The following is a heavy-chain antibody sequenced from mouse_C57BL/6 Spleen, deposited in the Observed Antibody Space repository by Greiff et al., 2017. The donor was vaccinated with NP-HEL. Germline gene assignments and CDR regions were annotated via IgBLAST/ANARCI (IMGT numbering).Heavy chain of an antibody. CDR3: ARGYDYHYFDY. V-gene: IGHV1-19*01. D-gene: IGHD2-4*01. J-gene: IGHJ2*01. Sequence: EVQLQQSGPVLVKPGASVKMSCKASGYTFTDYYMNWVKQSHGKSLEWIGVINPYNGGTSYNQKFKGKATLTVDKSSSTAYMELNSLTSEDSAVYYGARGYDYHYFDYWGQGTTLTVSS. CDR2: INPYNGGT. CDR1: GYTFTDYY.